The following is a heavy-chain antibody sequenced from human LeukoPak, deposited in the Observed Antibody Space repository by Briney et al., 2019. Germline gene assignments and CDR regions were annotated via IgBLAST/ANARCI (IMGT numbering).Heavy chain of an antibody. J-gene: IGHJ4*02. CDR1: GGTFSTFG. CDR3: ARVTGTMYGLSVSSRPFDY. CDR2: ISAYNGDT. Sequence: ASVKVSCKASGGTFSTFGISWVRQAPGQGLEWLGWISAYNGDTNYAQNFQGRVTMTTDASTSTAYMELRSLRSDDTAVYYCARVTGTMYGLSVSSRPFDYWGQGTLVTVSS. D-gene: IGHD1/OR15-1a*01. V-gene: IGHV1-18*01.